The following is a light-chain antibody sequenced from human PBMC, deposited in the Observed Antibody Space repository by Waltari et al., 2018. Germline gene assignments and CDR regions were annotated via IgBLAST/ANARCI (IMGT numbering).Light chain of an antibody. CDR1: NLGDKF. V-gene: IGLV3-1*01. CDR3: QAWDSSTYVV. CDR2: QDN. Sequence: FALSQPPSVSVSPGQTASITCPADNLGDKFASWYQQKPGQSPLLVIYQDNKRPSGTPERFSGSNSGNTATLTISGPQAVDEADYYCQAWDSSTYVVFGGGTKLTVL. J-gene: IGLJ2*01.